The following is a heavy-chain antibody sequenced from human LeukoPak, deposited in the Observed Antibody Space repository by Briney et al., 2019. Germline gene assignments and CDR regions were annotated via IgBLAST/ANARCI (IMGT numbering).Heavy chain of an antibody. Sequence: ASVKVSCKASGYTFTGYYMHWMRQAPGQGLEWMGWINPNSGGTNYAQKFQGRVTMTRDTSISTAYMELSRLRSDDTAVYYCARDSVFEYVFDYWGQGTLVTVSS. CDR1: GYTFTGYY. D-gene: IGHD6-6*01. CDR2: INPNSGGT. CDR3: ARDSVFEYVFDY. J-gene: IGHJ4*02. V-gene: IGHV1-2*02.